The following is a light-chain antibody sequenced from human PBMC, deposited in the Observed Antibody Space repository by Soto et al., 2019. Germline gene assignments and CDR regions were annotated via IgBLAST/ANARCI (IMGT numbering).Light chain of an antibody. CDR3: HERHMWPIR. CDR2: DAY. J-gene: IGKJ5*01. V-gene: IGKV3D-11*01. CDR1: QGIGST. Sequence: IGLTKSSGPLSLSPGERATLSYRASQGIGSTLAWYQHKPGQAPRLLIYDAYNRATGIPPRFSGSGSGTDFTLTIRCLEPEDSAVYYCHERHMWPIRFGQGARLEIK.